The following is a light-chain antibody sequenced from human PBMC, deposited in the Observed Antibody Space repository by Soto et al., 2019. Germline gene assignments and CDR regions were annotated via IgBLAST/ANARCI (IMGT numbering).Light chain of an antibody. CDR1: SSNIGSNY. Sequence: QSVLTQPPSASGTPGQRVTISCSGSSSNIGSNYVYWYQQLPGTAPKLLIYRNNQRPSGVPDRFSGSKSGTSASLATSGLPSEDEADYYCAAWDDSLSAVVFGGGTKLTVL. V-gene: IGLV1-47*01. J-gene: IGLJ2*01. CDR2: RNN. CDR3: AAWDDSLSAVV.